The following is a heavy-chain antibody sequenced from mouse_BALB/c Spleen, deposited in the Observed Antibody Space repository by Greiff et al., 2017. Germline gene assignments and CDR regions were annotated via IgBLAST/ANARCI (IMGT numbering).Heavy chain of an antibody. D-gene: IGHD2-3*01. Sequence: EVQLQESGPELVKPGASVKISCKASGYSFTGYYMHWVKQSHVKSLEWIGRINPYNGATSYNQNFKDKASLTVDKSSSTAYMELHSLTSEDSAVYYCARGADGAPWFAYWGQGTLVTVSA. CDR3: ARGADGAPWFAY. V-gene: IGHV1-31*01. CDR2: INPYNGAT. J-gene: IGHJ3*01. CDR1: GYSFTGYY.